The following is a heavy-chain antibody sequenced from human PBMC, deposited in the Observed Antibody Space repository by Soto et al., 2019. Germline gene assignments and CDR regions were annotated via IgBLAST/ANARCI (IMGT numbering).Heavy chain of an antibody. CDR3: TKLRTITTGASDC. Sequence: EEQLLGSGGGLVQPGGSLRLSCAASGFTFSNYAMSWVRQAPGKGLEWVSAMSGGGGSPSYADSVKGRFTISRDNSKNTLYLEMNSLRAEDTAVYYCTKLRTITTGASDCWGQGTLVTVSS. CDR1: GFTFSNYA. CDR2: MSGGGGSP. D-gene: IGHD1-1*01. V-gene: IGHV3-23*01. J-gene: IGHJ4*02.